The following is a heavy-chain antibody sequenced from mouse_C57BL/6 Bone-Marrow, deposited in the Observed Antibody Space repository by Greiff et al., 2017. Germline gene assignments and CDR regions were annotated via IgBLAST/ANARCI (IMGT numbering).Heavy chain of an antibody. CDR1: GYTFTSYW. CDR3: ARGPIGYFDV. V-gene: IGHV1-7*01. Sequence: QVHVKQSGAELAKPGASVKLSCKASGYTFTSYWMHWVKQRPGQGLEWIGYINPSSGYTKYNQKFKDKATLTADKSSSTAYMQLSSLPYEDSAVYYCARGPIGYFDVWGTGTTVTVSS. J-gene: IGHJ1*03. CDR2: INPSSGYT.